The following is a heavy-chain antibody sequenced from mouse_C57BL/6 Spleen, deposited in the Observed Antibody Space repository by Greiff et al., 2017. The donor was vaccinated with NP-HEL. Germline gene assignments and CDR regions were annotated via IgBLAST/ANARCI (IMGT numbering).Heavy chain of an antibody. CDR3: ARVSLYYGSSYSY. J-gene: IGHJ2*01. V-gene: IGHV1-82*01. D-gene: IGHD1-1*01. CDR1: GYAFSSSW. Sequence: QVQLQQSGPELVKPGASVKISCKASGYAFSSSWMNWVKQRPGKGLEWIGRIYPGDGDTNYNGKFKGKATLTADKSSSTAYMQLSSLTSEDSAVYFCARVSLYYGSSYSYWGKGTTLTVSS. CDR2: IYPGDGDT.